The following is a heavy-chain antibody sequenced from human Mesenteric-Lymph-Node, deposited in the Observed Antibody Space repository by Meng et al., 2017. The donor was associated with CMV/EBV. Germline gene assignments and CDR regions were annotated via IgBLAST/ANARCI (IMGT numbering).Heavy chain of an antibody. Sequence: ASAFTFSSYAMKWVRQAPGKGLEWAAIIWYDGGNEYYADSVKGRFTISRDNSENTLYLQMNSLRAEDTAVYYCAKSIGSYYWDTFDYWGQGTLVTVSS. CDR2: IWYDGGNE. CDR1: AFTFSSYA. D-gene: IGHD1-26*01. V-gene: IGHV3-33*06. J-gene: IGHJ4*02. CDR3: AKSIGSYYWDTFDY.